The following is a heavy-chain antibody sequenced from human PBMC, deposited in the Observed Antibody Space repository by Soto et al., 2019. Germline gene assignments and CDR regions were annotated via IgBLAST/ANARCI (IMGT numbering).Heavy chain of an antibody. J-gene: IGHJ3*02. V-gene: IGHV1-46*01. D-gene: IGHD4-17*01. CDR3: ANTGYGDYEGDAFDI. CDR2: INPSGGST. CDR1: GYTFTSYY. Sequence: GAXVKVSCKASGYTFTSYYMHWVRQAPGQGLEWMGIINPSGGSTSYAQKFQGRVTMTRDTSTSTVYMELSSLRSEDTAVYYCANTGYGDYEGDAFDIWGQGTMVTVSS.